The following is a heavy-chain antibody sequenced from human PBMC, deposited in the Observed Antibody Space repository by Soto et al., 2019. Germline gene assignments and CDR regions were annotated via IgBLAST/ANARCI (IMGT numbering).Heavy chain of an antibody. V-gene: IGHV3-23*01. J-gene: IGHJ4*02. CDR3: AKDPYDSSGYSYNPFDY. CDR1: GFTFSSYA. CDR2: ISGSGGST. D-gene: IGHD3-22*01. Sequence: PGGSLRLSCAASGFTFSSYAMSWVRQAPGKGLEWVSAISGSGGSTYYADSVKGRFTISRDNSKNTLYLQMNSLRAEDTAVYYCAKDPYDSSGYSYNPFDYWGQGALVTVSS.